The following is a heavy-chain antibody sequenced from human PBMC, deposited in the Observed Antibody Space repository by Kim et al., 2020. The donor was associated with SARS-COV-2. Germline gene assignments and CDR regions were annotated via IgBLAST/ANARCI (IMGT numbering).Heavy chain of an antibody. CDR3: ARQWLVIDY. CDR1: GFTFSSYE. V-gene: IGHV3-48*03. CDR2: ISSSGSTI. J-gene: IGHJ4*02. Sequence: GGSLRLSCAASGFTFSSYEMNWVRQAPGKGLEWVSYISSSGSTIYYADSVKGRFTISRDNAKNSLYLQMNSLRAEDTAVYYCARQWLVIDYWGQGTLVTVSS. D-gene: IGHD6-19*01.